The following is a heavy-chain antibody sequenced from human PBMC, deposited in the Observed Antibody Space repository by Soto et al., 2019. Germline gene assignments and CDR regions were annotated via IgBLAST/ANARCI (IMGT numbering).Heavy chain of an antibody. CDR1: GYTFTSYG. Sequence: ASVKVSCKASGYTFTSYGISWVRQAPGQGFEWMGWISAYNGNTNYAQKLQGRVTMTTDTSTSTAYMELRSLRSDDTAVYYCARSAACSGGSCYQVFDYWGQGTLVTVSS. V-gene: IGHV1-18*01. D-gene: IGHD2-15*01. CDR2: ISAYNGNT. J-gene: IGHJ4*02. CDR3: ARSAACSGGSCYQVFDY.